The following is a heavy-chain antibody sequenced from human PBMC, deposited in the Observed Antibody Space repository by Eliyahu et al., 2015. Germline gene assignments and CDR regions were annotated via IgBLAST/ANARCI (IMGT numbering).Heavy chain of an antibody. D-gene: IGHD3-3*01. CDR1: XXTXGXYA. V-gene: IGHV3-49*05. Sequence: EVQLVESGGGLVKXGRSLRLSCTASXXTXGXYAMGWFRQAPGKGLEGVGFIRSKAYGGTTEYAASVKGRFTISRDDSKSIAYLQMNSLKTEDTAVYYCTSFFTIFGVVTPPDVWGQGTTVTVSS. CDR2: IRSKAYGGTT. CDR3: TSFFTIFGVVTPPDV. J-gene: IGHJ6*02.